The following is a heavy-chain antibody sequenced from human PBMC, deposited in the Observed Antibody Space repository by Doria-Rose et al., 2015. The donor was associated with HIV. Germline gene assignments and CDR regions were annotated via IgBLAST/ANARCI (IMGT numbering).Heavy chain of an antibody. J-gene: IGHJ4*02. CDR3: ARIKSSRWYHKYYFDF. Sequence: QITLKECGPVLVKPTETLTLTCTVSGVSLSSPGMGVSWIRQPPGKALEWLANIFSDDERSYKTSLKSRLTISRGTCKSQVVLTMTDMDPVDTATYYCARIKSSRWYHKYYFDFWGQGTLVIVSA. V-gene: IGHV2-26*01. CDR2: IFSDDER. D-gene: IGHD6-13*01. CDR1: GVSLSSPGMG.